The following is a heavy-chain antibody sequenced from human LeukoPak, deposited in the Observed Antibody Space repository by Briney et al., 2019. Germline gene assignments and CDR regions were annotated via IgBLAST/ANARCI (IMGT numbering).Heavy chain of an antibody. D-gene: IGHD3-10*01. CDR1: GGSISSSNW. V-gene: IGHV4-4*02. J-gene: IGHJ4*02. Sequence: SETLSLTCAVSGGSISSSNWWSWVRQPPGKGLEWIGEIYHSGSTNYNPSLKSRVTISVDTSKNQFSLKLSSVTAADTAVYYCARLTRITMVRGVINAKDYWGQGTLVTVSS. CDR2: IYHSGST. CDR3: ARLTRITMVRGVINAKDY.